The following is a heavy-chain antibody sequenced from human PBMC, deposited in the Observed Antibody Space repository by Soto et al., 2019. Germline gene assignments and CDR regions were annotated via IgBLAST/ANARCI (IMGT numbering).Heavy chain of an antibody. CDR3: ARDPGGTGYFDS. CDR1: GYPFSDYY. D-gene: IGHD1-1*01. Sequence: QVQLVQSGAEVRKPGASVNLSCKTSGYPFSDYYIHWVRQAPGHDFERMGWINPKTGRANYAQKFQGRVTMARNTSINTAYMELSSLTSDDTAVYYCARDPGGTGYFDSWGQGLLLTVSS. J-gene: IGHJ4*02. CDR2: INPKTGRA. V-gene: IGHV1-2*02.